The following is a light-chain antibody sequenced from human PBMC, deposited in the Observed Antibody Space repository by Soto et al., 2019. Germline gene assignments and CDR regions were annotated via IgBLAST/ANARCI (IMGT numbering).Light chain of an antibody. Sequence: QAVVTQPPSASGSPGQSITISCTGTSSDVGGYNFVSWYQQHPGKSPKLMIYDASKRPSGVPDRFSGSRSGNTASLTVSGLQGEDEADYYCSSYAGSNTLVFGGGTKLTVL. CDR3: SSYAGSNTLV. J-gene: IGLJ2*01. V-gene: IGLV2-8*01. CDR2: DAS. CDR1: SSDVGGYNF.